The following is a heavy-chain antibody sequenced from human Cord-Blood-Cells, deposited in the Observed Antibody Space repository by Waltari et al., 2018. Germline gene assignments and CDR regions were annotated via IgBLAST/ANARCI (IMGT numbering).Heavy chain of an antibody. CDR3: ARDGRGGDWGNFDY. D-gene: IGHD2-21*01. J-gene: IGHJ4*02. Sequence: QVQLQESGPGLVKPSQTLSLTCTVSGGSISSGGYYWSWIRQHPGKGLEWIGNIYYSGSTYSNPSLKRRVTISVDTSKNQFSLKLSSVTAADTAVYYCARDGRGGDWGNFDYWGQGTLVTVSS. CDR1: GGSISSGGYY. CDR2: IYYSGST. V-gene: IGHV4-31*03.